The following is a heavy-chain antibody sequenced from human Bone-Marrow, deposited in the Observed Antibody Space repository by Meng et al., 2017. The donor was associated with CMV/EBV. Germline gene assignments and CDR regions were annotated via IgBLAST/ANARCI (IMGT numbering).Heavy chain of an antibody. Sequence: ASVKVSCKASGYTFTSYDINWVRQATGQGLEWMGWMNPNSGNTGYAQKFQGRVTMTRNTSISTAYMELSSLRSEDTAVYYCARGRDIVVVVAATHPFDYCGQATLVTVSS. CDR1: GYTFTSYD. V-gene: IGHV1-8*01. CDR2: MNPNSGNT. D-gene: IGHD2-15*01. CDR3: ARGRDIVVVVAATHPFDY. J-gene: IGHJ4*02.